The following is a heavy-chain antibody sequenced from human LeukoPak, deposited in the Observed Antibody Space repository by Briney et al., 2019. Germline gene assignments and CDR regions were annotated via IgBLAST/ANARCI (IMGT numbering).Heavy chain of an antibody. D-gene: IGHD6-19*01. J-gene: IGHJ4*02. CDR2: INPNSGGT. CDR3: ARPLSSGWYESCFDY. CDR1: GYTFTGYY. Sequence: GASVKVSCKASGYTFTGYYMHWVRQAPGQGLEWMGWINPNSGGTNYAQKFQGRVTMTRDTSISTAYMELSRLRSDDTAVYYCARPLSSGWYESCFDYWGQGTLATVSS. V-gene: IGHV1-2*02.